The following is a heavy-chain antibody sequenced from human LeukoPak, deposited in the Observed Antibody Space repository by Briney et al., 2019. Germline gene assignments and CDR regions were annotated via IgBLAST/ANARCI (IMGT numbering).Heavy chain of an antibody. CDR3: AKYSSGWCFEY. J-gene: IGHJ4*02. CDR2: IHYSGST. Sequence: PSETLSLTCTVSGGSISSYYWSWIRQPPGKGLEWIGYIHYSGSTNYNPSLKSRVTISVDTSKNQFSLKLSSVTAADTAVYYCAKYSSGWCFEYWGQGTLVTVSS. D-gene: IGHD6-19*01. V-gene: IGHV4-59*01. CDR1: GGSISSYY.